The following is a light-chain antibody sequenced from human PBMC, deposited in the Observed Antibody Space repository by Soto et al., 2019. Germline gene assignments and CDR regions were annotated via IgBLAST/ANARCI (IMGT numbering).Light chain of an antibody. CDR1: SSDIGSSNL. J-gene: IGLJ1*01. CDR3: CSFARSSTSYV. CDR2: EGS. V-gene: IGLV2-23*01. Sequence: QSALTQPASVSGSPGQSITISCTGTSSDIGSSNLVSWYQQHPGKAPKLIIYEGSRRPSGVSGRFPGSKSGNTASLTISGLQAEDEADYYCCSFARSSTSYVFGTGTKVTVL.